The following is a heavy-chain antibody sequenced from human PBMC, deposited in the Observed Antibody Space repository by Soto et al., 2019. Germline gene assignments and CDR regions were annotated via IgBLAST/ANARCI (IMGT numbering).Heavy chain of an antibody. Sequence: GGSLRLSCAASGFTFSDYYMTWIRQAPGKGLEWVGFIRSKAYGGTTEYAASVKGRFTISRDDSKSIAYLQMNSLKTEDTAVYYCTRENSGLYDFWSGYYLYGMDVWGQGTTVTVSS. CDR1: GFTFSDYY. J-gene: IGHJ6*02. D-gene: IGHD3-3*01. CDR2: IRSKAYGGTT. CDR3: TRENSGLYDFWSGYYLYGMDV. V-gene: IGHV3-49*03.